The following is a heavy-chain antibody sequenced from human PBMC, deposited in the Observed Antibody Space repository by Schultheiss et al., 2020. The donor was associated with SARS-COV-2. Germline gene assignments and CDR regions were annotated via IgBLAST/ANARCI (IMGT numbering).Heavy chain of an antibody. V-gene: IGHV1-8*02. CDR3: ARDSEPIVVVPAAIIY. D-gene: IGHD2-2*02. CDR1: GYSFTSYY. Sequence: ASVKVSCKASGYSFTSYYMHWVRQAPGQGLEWMGWINPNSGNTGYAQKFQGRVTMTRNTSISTAYMELSSLRSDDTAVYYCARDSEPIVVVPAAIIYWGQGTLVTVSS. J-gene: IGHJ4*02. CDR2: INPNSGNT.